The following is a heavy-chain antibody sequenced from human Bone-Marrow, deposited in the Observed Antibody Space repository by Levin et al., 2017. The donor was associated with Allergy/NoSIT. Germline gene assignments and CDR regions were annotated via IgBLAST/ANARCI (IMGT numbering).Heavy chain of an antibody. J-gene: IGHJ2*01. Sequence: ASVKVSCKASGYTFTGYYIHWVRQAPGQGLEWMGWNNPSNGDINYAQKFQGRVTMTRDTSINTAYMELSSLRSDDTAVYYCATDSSGTYRAGLYWYFHLWGRGTLVTVAS. CDR3: ATDSSGTYRAGLYWYFHL. CDR1: GYTFTGYY. V-gene: IGHV1-2*02. D-gene: IGHD3-10*01. CDR2: NNPSNGDI.